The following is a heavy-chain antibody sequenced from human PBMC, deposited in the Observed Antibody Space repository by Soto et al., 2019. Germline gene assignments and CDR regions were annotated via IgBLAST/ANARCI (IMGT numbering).Heavy chain of an antibody. CDR3: ARDYGDYVHGYYFDY. D-gene: IGHD4-17*01. CDR1: GYTFTSYG. J-gene: IGHJ4*02. V-gene: IGHV1-18*01. Sequence: ASVKVSCKASGYTFTSYGISWVRQAPGQGLEWMGWISAYNGNTNYAQKLQGRVTMTTDTSTSTAYVELRSMRSDDTAVYYCARDYGDYVHGYYFDYWGQGTLVTVSS. CDR2: ISAYNGNT.